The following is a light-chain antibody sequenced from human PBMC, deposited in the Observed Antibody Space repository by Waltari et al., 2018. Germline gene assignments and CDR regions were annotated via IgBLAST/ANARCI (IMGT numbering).Light chain of an antibody. CDR1: QSVLYTSNNKNY. Sequence: DIVMTQSPDSLAVSLGERAPINCKSSQSVLYTSNNKNYLAWYQQKPGQPPKLLFYWASTRESGVPDRFSGSGSGTDFTLTISGLQAEDVAVYYCQQYYSPPWTFGQGTKVEIK. CDR2: WAS. CDR3: QQYYSPPWT. V-gene: IGKV4-1*01. J-gene: IGKJ1*01.